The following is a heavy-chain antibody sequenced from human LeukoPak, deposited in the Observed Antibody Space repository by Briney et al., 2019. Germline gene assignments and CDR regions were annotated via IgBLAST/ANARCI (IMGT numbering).Heavy chain of an antibody. Sequence: PGGSLRLSCAASGFTFSSYSMNWVRQAPGKGLEWVSGINWNGGSTGYGDSVKGRFTIFRDNAKKSLYLQMNSLRAEDTALYYCARASGWKWIQSYWYFDVWGRGTLVTVSS. J-gene: IGHJ2*01. CDR2: INWNGGST. D-gene: IGHD5-18*01. CDR3: ARASGWKWIQSYWYFDV. V-gene: IGHV3-20*04. CDR1: GFTFSSYS.